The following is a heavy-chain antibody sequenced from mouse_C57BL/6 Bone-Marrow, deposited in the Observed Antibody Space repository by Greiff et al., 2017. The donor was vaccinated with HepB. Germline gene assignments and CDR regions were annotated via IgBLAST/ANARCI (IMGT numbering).Heavy chain of an antibody. D-gene: IGHD4-1*01. V-gene: IGHV1-82*01. Sequence: VQLQQSGPELVKPGASVKISCKASGYAFSSSWMNWVKQRPGKGLEWIGRIYPGDGDTNYNGKFKGKATLTADKSSSTAYMQLSSLTSEDSAVYFCGSSGVWFAYWGQGTLVTLSA. CDR1: GYAFSSSW. CDR3: GSSGVWFAY. J-gene: IGHJ3*01. CDR2: IYPGDGDT.